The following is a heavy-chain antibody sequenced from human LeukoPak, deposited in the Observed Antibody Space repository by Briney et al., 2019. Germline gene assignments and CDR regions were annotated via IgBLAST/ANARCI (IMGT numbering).Heavy chain of an antibody. Sequence: GGSLRLSCAASGFTFRTYAMHWVRQAPGKGLEWVAVISNDGSNKYYAGSGKGRFTLSRDNTKNTLYLQMNSLRAEDTAVYYCARDLTGSSYFDYWGQGTLATVSS. D-gene: IGHD1-26*01. J-gene: IGHJ4*02. CDR1: GFTFRTYA. V-gene: IGHV3-30-3*01. CDR2: ISNDGSNK. CDR3: ARDLTGSSYFDY.